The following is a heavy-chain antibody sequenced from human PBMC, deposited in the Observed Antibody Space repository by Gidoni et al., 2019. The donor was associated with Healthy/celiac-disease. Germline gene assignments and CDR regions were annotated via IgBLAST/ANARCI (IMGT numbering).Heavy chain of an antibody. CDR1: GGTFSSYA. D-gene: IGHD1-7*01. CDR2: IIPIFGTA. J-gene: IGHJ6*02. CDR3: AGDDTGTTDYYYGMDV. V-gene: IGHV1-69*06. Sequence: QVQLVQSGAEVKKPGSSVKVSCKASGGTFSSYAISWVRQAPGQGLEWMGGIIPIFGTANYAQKFQGRVTITADKSTSTAYMELSSLRSEDTAVYYCAGDDTGTTDYYYGMDVWGQGTTVTVSS.